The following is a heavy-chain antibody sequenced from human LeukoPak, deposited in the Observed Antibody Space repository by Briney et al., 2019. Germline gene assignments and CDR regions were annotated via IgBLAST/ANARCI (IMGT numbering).Heavy chain of an antibody. D-gene: IGHD2-15*01. CDR3: ARTNIVVVVAATRQNWFDP. CDR1: GFTFSSYS. Sequence: PGGSLRLPCAASGFTFSSYSMNWVRQAPGKGLEWVSYISSSSSTIYYADSVKGRFTISRDNAKNSLYLQMNSLRAEDTAVYYCARTNIVVVVAATRQNWFDPWGQGTLVTVSS. V-gene: IGHV3-48*04. CDR2: ISSSSSTI. J-gene: IGHJ5*02.